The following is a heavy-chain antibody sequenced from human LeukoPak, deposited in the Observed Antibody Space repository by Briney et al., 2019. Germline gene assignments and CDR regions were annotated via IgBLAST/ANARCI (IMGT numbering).Heavy chain of an antibody. CDR2: INTNTGNP. CDR3: ARVVMEQQLDCFDY. J-gene: IGHJ4*02. Sequence: ASVKVSCKASGYTFTSYAMNWVRQAPGQGLEWMGWINTNTGNPTYAQGFTGRFVFSLDTSVSTAYLQISSLKAEDTAVYYCARVVMEQQLDCFDYWGQGTLVTVSS. V-gene: IGHV7-4-1*02. D-gene: IGHD6-13*01. CDR1: GYTFTSYA.